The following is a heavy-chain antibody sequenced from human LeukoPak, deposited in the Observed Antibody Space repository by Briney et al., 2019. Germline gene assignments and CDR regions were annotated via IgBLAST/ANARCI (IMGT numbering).Heavy chain of an antibody. CDR3: ARGPLVGATKGDELTFDY. D-gene: IGHD1-26*01. J-gene: IGHJ4*02. CDR2: IIPIFGTA. Sequence: SSVKVSCKASGGTFSSYAISWVRQAPGQGLEWMGGIIPIFGTANYAQKFQGRVTITADESTSTAYMELSSLRSEDTAVYYCARGPLVGATKGDELTFDYWGQGTLVTVSS. CDR1: GGTFSSYA. V-gene: IGHV1-69*13.